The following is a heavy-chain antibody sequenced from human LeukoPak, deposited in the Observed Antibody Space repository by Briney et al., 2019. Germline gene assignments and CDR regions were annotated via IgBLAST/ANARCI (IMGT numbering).Heavy chain of an antibody. V-gene: IGHV3-15*01. D-gene: IGHD1-26*01. Sequence: TGGSLRLSCAASGVTFSNDAMSWVRQAPGKGLEWGGRIKSKTDGGTTDYAAPVKGRFTISRDDSKNTLYLQMNSLKTEDTAVYYCTTRRLGSYYNREYFDYWGQGTLVTVSS. CDR1: GVTFSNDA. CDR2: IKSKTDGGTT. CDR3: TTRRLGSYYNREYFDY. J-gene: IGHJ4*02.